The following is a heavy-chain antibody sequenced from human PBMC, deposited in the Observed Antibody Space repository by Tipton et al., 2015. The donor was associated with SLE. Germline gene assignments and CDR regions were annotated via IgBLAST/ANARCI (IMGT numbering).Heavy chain of an antibody. V-gene: IGHV4-38-2*02. D-gene: IGHD1-26*01. CDR1: DYSISSGYY. CDR2: IYHSGST. J-gene: IGHJ3*01. Sequence: LRLSCTVSDYSISSGYYWAWIRQPPGKGPEWIGSIYHSGSTFYDPSLNSRVSISVDTSKNQFSRTLTSVTAADTAIYYCARVYSGSYYKTFDFWGQGTLVTVSS. CDR3: ARVYSGSYYKTFDF.